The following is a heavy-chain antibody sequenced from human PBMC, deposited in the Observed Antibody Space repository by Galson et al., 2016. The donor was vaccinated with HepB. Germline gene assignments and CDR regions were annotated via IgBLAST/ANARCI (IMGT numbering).Heavy chain of an antibody. V-gene: IGHV3-48*02. D-gene: IGHD3-3*01. J-gene: IGHJ6*02. CDR1: GFAFSNYN. CDR2: ISTGGTTI. Sequence: SLRLSCAASGFAFSNYNMNWVRQAPGKGLEWLSYISTGGTTIYYADSVKGRFTISRDNARTSLYLQMNSLRDEDTAVYYCVRDGEWFPGMGDVWGQGTTVTVSS. CDR3: VRDGEWFPGMGDV.